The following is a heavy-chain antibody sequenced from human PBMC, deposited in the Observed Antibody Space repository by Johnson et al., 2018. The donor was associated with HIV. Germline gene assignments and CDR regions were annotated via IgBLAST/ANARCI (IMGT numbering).Heavy chain of an antibody. CDR3: AKDIVYGVYGSQGAFHI. J-gene: IGHJ3*02. D-gene: IGHD4-17*01. V-gene: IGHV3-9*01. CDR1: GFKFDDYA. Sequence: VQLVESGGGLAEPGRSLRLSCEASGFKFDDYAMHWVRQFPGKGLEWVSGISWNSGSIDYADSVKCRFSISRDNPKKSLYLQMNGLRPEDTGIYYCAKDIVYGVYGSQGAFHIWGRGTIVKVSS. CDR2: ISWNSGSI.